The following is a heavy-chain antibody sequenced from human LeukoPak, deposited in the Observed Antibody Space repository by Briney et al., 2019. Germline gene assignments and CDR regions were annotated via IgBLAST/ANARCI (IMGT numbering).Heavy chain of an antibody. J-gene: IGHJ6*03. V-gene: IGHV1-18*01. CDR2: ISAYNGNT. CDR1: GYTFTSYG. D-gene: IGHD5-18*01. Sequence: ASVKVSCKASGYTFTSYGISWVRQAPGQGLEWMGWISAYNGNTNYAQKLQGRVTMTTDTSTSTAYMELRSLRSDDTAVYCCARARGYGTLYYSYMDVWGKGTTVTVSS. CDR3: ARARGYGTLYYSYMDV.